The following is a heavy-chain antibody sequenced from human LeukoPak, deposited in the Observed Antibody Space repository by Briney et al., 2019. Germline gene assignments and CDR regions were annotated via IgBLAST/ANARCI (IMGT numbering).Heavy chain of an antibody. D-gene: IGHD2-2*01. Sequence: GGSLRLSCAASGFTFSNYNMNWVRQAPGKGLEWVSSISSSSSYIYYADSVKGRFTISRDNAKNSLYLLLNSLRVEDTAVYYCARGSTLGSCTSSSCHNWFGPWGQGTLVTVSS. CDR1: GFTFSNYN. V-gene: IGHV3-21*01. J-gene: IGHJ5*02. CDR3: ARGSTLGSCTSSSCHNWFGP. CDR2: ISSSSSYI.